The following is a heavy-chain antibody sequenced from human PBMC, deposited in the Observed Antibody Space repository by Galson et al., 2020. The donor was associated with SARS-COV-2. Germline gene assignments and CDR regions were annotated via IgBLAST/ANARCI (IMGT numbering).Heavy chain of an antibody. Sequence: HGESLKISCKTSGYSFPSLWISWVRQRPGKGLEWMGRIDPAASYINYGPSFQGHVTISADKSISTAYLQWTSLKASDTAIYYCARHGDYGYYFDYWGQGALVTVSS. V-gene: IGHV5-10-1*01. CDR3: ARHGDYGYYFDY. CDR2: IDPAASYI. J-gene: IGHJ4*02. D-gene: IGHD4-17*01. CDR1: GYSFPSLW.